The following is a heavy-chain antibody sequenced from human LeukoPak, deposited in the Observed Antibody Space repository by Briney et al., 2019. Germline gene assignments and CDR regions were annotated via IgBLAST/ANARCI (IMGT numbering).Heavy chain of an antibody. J-gene: IGHJ6*03. V-gene: IGHV1-18*01. CDR1: GYTFTSYG. CDR3: ARTMVRGVIPNYYMDV. D-gene: IGHD3-10*01. CDR2: ISAYNGNT. Sequence: ASMKVSCKASGYTFTSYGISWVRQAPGQGLEWMGWISAYNGNTNYAQKLQGRVTMTTDTSTSTAYMELRSLRSDDTAVYYCARTMVRGVIPNYYMDVWGKGTTVTVSS.